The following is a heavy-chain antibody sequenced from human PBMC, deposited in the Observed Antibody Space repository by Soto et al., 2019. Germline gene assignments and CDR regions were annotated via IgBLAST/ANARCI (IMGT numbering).Heavy chain of an antibody. CDR3: VRVGYAYGNDP. J-gene: IGHJ5*02. V-gene: IGHV3-11*01. CDR2: ISPSGGTI. D-gene: IGHD3-10*01. CDR1: GFTFSDYY. Sequence: QVPLVESGGGLVKPGGSLRLSCAASGFTFSDYYMSWIRQAPGKGLEWVSYISPSGGTIYYADSVKGRFTLSRDNAKNSRYLQRNSLRAEDTAVYHCVRVGYAYGNDPWGQGTLVAVSS.